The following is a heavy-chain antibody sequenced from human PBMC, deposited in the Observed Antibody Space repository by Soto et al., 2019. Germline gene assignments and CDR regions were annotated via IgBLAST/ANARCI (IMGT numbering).Heavy chain of an antibody. CDR3: ARQGQSSTSLFADYYYYYYMDV. J-gene: IGHJ6*03. CDR1: GYSFTSYW. V-gene: IGHV5-51*01. D-gene: IGHD2-2*01. CDR2: IYPGDSDT. Sequence: GESLKISCKGSGYSFTSYWIGWVRQMPGKGLEWMGIIYPGDSDTRYSPSFQGQVTISADKSISTAYLQWSSLKASDTAMYYCARQGQSSTSLFADYYYYYYMDVWGKGTTVTVSS.